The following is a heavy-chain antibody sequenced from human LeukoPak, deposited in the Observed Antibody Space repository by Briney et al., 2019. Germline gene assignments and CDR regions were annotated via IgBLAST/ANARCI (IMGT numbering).Heavy chain of an antibody. CDR3: ARVRSGYSHENYFDY. CDR2: ISGSGSTI. V-gene: IGHV3-48*03. CDR1: GFTFSNYE. J-gene: IGHJ4*02. D-gene: IGHD5-18*01. Sequence: PGGSLRLSCAASGFTFSNYEMNWVRQAPGKGLEWVSYISGSGSTIYYADSVKGRFTISRDNAKDSLYPQMNSLRAEDTAVYYCARVRSGYSHENYFDYWGQGTLVTVSS.